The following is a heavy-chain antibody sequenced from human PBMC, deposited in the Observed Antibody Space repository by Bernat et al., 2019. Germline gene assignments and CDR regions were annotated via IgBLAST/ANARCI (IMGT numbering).Heavy chain of an antibody. Sequence: EVQLVESGGGLVKPGGSLRLSCAASGFTFSSYSMNWVRQAPGKGLEWVSSISSSSSYIYYADSVKGRFTISRDNAKNSLYLQRNSLRAEDTAVYYCARMETYYDFWSGLAGKPLDYWGQGPLVTVSS. V-gene: IGHV3-21*01. CDR3: ARMETYYDFWSGLAGKPLDY. CDR1: GFTFSSYS. D-gene: IGHD3-3*01. J-gene: IGHJ4*02. CDR2: ISSSSSYI.